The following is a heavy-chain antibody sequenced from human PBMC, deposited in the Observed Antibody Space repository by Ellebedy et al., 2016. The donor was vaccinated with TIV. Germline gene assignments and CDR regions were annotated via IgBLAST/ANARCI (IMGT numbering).Heavy chain of an antibody. V-gene: IGHV3-66*01. D-gene: IGHD5-24*01. CDR2: ITRETAT. CDR1: ELTVTSTC. Sequence: GESLKISCAVPELTVTSTCMSWVRQAPGKGLEWVSLITRETATYYADSVKGRFTISRDNSKNTLYLQMNSLRAEDTAVYYCAKDLWGMATAFPYWGQGTLVTVSS. J-gene: IGHJ4*02. CDR3: AKDLWGMATAFPY.